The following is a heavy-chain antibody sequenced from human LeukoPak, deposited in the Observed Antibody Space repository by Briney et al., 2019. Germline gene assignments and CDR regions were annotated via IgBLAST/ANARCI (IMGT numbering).Heavy chain of an antibody. D-gene: IGHD3-16*01. J-gene: IGHJ3*02. Sequence: GRSLRLSCAASGFTFSSYAMHWVRQAPGKGLEWVAVISYDGSNKYYADAVRGRFTISRDNSKNTVYLQMNSLRAEDTALYYCVTKLYVGHTHAFDIWGQGTMVTVS. CDR3: VTKLYVGHTHAFDI. CDR2: ISYDGSNK. V-gene: IGHV3-30-3*01. CDR1: GFTFSSYA.